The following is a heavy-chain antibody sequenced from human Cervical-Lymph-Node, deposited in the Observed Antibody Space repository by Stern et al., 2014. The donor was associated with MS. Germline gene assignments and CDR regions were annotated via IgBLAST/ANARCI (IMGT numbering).Heavy chain of an antibody. Sequence: EVQLVESGGGLVQPGDSLRLSCAASGFTFDRYSMNWVRLAPGKGPEWVSYISTRSTTIFYADSVKGRFTISRDNAKRSLYLQMNSLRVEDTAVYYCGREGYHYDHSGVDWGQGTLVTVSS. J-gene: IGHJ4*02. CDR3: GREGYHYDHSGVD. V-gene: IGHV3-48*04. CDR1: GFTFDRYS. CDR2: ISTRSTTI. D-gene: IGHD2-15*01.